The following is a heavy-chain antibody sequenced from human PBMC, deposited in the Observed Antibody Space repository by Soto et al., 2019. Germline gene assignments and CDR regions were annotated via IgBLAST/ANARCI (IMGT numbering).Heavy chain of an antibody. J-gene: IGHJ6*02. CDR3: ARDTGYSSGWGVGYYYYYGMDV. D-gene: IGHD6-19*01. CDR2: ISAYNGNT. Sequence: ALVKVSCKASGYTFTSYGISWVRQAPGQGLEWMGWISAYNGNTNYAQKLQGRVTMTTDTSTSTAYMELRSLRSDDTAVYYCARDTGYSSGWGVGYYYYYGMDVWGQGTTVTVSS. CDR1: GYTFTSYG. V-gene: IGHV1-18*01.